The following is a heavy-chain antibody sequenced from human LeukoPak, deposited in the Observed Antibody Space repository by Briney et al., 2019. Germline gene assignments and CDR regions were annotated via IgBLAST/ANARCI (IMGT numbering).Heavy chain of an antibody. J-gene: IGHJ4*02. CDR2: ISYDGSNK. Sequence: PGGSLRLSCEASGFTFYNYAMHWVRQAPGKGLEWLAVISYDGSNKYYADSVRGRFTISRDNSKNTLYLQMNSLRAKDTAVYYCAKGGSKDPYYFDYWGQGTLVTVSS. D-gene: IGHD3-16*01. V-gene: IGHV3-30-3*01. CDR3: AKGGSKDPYYFDY. CDR1: GFTFYNYA.